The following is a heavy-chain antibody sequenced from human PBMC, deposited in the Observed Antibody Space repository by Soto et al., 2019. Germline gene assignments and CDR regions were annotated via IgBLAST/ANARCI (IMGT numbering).Heavy chain of an antibody. CDR2: INAYNGNT. CDR1: GYTFTSYG. D-gene: IGHD2-15*01. V-gene: IGHV1-18*01. J-gene: IGHJ4*02. Sequence: GASVKVSCKASGYTFTSYGISWVRQAPGQGLEWMGWINAYNGNTNYAQKLQGRVTMTTDTSTSTAYMELRSLRSEDTAVYYCARDNIDFLTFDYWGQGTLVTVSS. CDR3: ARDNIDFLTFDY.